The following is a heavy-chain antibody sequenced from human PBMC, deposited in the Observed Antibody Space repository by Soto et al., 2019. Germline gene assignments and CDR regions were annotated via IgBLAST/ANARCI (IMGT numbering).Heavy chain of an antibody. Sequence: GGSLRLSCAASGFSFSSYSMSWVRQAPEKGLEWVSAISGSGGSTYYADSVKSRFTISRDNSKNTLYLQMNSLRAEDTAVYYCAKEGEYSSGWDNFDYWGQGTLVTVSS. J-gene: IGHJ4*02. D-gene: IGHD6-19*01. CDR3: AKEGEYSSGWDNFDY. V-gene: IGHV3-23*01. CDR1: GFSFSSYS. CDR2: ISGSGGST.